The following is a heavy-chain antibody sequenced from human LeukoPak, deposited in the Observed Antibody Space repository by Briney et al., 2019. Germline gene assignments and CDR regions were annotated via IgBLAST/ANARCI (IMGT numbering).Heavy chain of an antibody. D-gene: IGHD3-22*01. Sequence: PNSGGTNYAQKFQGRVTMTRDTSISTAYMELSRLRSDDTAVYYCARDRYYYDSSGYLFDYWGQGTLVTVSS. J-gene: IGHJ4*02. V-gene: IGHV1-2*02. CDR3: ARDRYYYDSSGYLFDY. CDR2: PNSGGT.